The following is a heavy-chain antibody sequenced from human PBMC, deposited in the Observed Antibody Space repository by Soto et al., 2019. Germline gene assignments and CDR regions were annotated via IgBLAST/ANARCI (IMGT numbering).Heavy chain of an antibody. CDR1: GGTFNSYD. D-gene: IGHD3-22*01. CDR3: ARLSRPNYYDTSGFFKDNWFDP. J-gene: IGHJ5*02. V-gene: IGHV1-69*01. CDR2: IIPIVETP. Sequence: QVQLVQSRAEVKKPGSSMNVSCKASGGTFNSYDINWVRQAPGQGLEWMGGIIPIVETPKYAQKFQGRVTITADESTNTVYMELSSLRSEDTAMYYCARLSRPNYYDTSGFFKDNWFDPWGQGTLVTVSS.